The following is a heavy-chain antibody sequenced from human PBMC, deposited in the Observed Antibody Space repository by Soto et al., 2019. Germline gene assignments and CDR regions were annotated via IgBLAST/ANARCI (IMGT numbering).Heavy chain of an antibody. CDR3: AKGSVAAYSDYYGMDV. CDR1: GFTFSSYS. V-gene: IGHV3-21*04. CDR2: ISSSSRYI. J-gene: IGHJ6*02. Sequence: PGGSLRLSCAASGFTFSSYSMNWVRQAPGKGLEWVSSISSSSRYIYCPDSVKGRFTISRDNAKNSLYLQMNSLRAEDTAVYYCAKGSVAAYSDYYGMDVWGQGTTVTVSS. D-gene: IGHD2-15*01.